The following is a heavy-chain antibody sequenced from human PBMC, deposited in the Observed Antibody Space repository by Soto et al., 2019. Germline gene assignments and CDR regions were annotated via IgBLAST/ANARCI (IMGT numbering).Heavy chain of an antibody. D-gene: IGHD1-26*01. CDR1: GDSVSSNSAA. CDR2: TCYRSKWYN. J-gene: IGHJ6*02. Sequence: SQTLSLTCAISGDSVSSNSAAWNWIRQSPSRGLEWLGRTCYRSKWYNDYAVSVKSRITINPDTSKNQFSLQLNSVTPEDTAVYYCARDLKWEPYYYYGMDVWGQGTTVTVSS. CDR3: ARDLKWEPYYYYGMDV. V-gene: IGHV6-1*01.